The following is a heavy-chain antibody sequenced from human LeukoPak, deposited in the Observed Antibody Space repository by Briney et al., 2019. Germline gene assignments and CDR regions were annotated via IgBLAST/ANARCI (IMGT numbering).Heavy chain of an antibody. CDR2: ISGSGGST. V-gene: IGHV3-23*01. J-gene: IGHJ4*02. D-gene: IGHD2-15*01. Sequence: GGSLRLFCAASGFTFTSYAMNWVRQAPGKGLEWVSAISGSGGSTYYADSVKGRFTISRDNSKNTLYLQMNSLRAEDTAVYFCAKVGCSGGSCYSYFDYWGQGTLVTVSS. CDR1: GFTFTSYA. CDR3: AKVGCSGGSCYSYFDY.